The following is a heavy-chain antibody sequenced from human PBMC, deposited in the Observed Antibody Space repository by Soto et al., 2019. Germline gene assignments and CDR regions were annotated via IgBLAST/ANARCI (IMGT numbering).Heavy chain of an antibody. J-gene: IGHJ4*02. D-gene: IGHD2-15*01. V-gene: IGHV3-23*04. CDR2: ISSSGGST. CDR3: AKGVVAATEADY. CDR1: GFTFSSYS. Sequence: EVQLVESGGGLVKPGGSLRLSCAASGFTFSSYSMNWVRQAPGKGLEWVSSISSSGGSTYYADSVKGRFTISRDNSKNTLYLQMNSLRAEDTAVYYCAKGVVAATEADYWGQGTLVTVSS.